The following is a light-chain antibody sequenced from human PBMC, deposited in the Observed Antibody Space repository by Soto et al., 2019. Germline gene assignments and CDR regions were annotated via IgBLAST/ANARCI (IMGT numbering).Light chain of an antibody. CDR3: QQRFSWPPT. Sequence: EIGLTQSPATLSLSPGDRATLSCRASQSVSRYVAWYQQKPGQAPRLLIHDTSTRATVVPDTFSGSGPGTEFTLTISSLEPEDSAIYYCQQRFSWPPTFGGGTHVEIK. CDR2: DTS. V-gene: IGKV3-11*01. J-gene: IGKJ4*01. CDR1: QSVSRY.